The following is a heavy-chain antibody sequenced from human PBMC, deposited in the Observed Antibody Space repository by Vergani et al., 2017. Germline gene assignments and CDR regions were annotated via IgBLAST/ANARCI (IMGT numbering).Heavy chain of an antibody. CDR3: ARHARQHKDYCSGSYYDY. Sequence: EVQLVESGGGLVQPGGSLRLSCAASGFTVSSNYMSWVRQAPGKGLEWVSVIYSGGSTYYADSVKGRFTISRDNSKNTLYLQMNSLRAEDTAVYYCARHARQHKDYCSGSYYDYWGQGTLVTVSS. D-gene: IGHD3-10*01. CDR2: IYSGGST. CDR1: GFTVSSNY. V-gene: IGHV3-66*02. J-gene: IGHJ4*02.